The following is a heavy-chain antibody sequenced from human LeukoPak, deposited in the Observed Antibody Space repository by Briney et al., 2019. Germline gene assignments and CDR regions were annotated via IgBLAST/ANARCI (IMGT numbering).Heavy chain of an antibody. CDR3: ARRYCSSTSCYRDYYGMDV. Sequence: GESLKISCQGSGYSFTSYWIGWVRQMPGKGLECMGIVYPGDSDTRYSPSFQGQVTISADKSISTAYLQWSSLKASDTAMYYCARRYCSSTSCYRDYYGMDVWGQGTTVTVSS. V-gene: IGHV5-51*01. J-gene: IGHJ6*02. CDR1: GYSFTSYW. D-gene: IGHD2-2*02. CDR2: VYPGDSDT.